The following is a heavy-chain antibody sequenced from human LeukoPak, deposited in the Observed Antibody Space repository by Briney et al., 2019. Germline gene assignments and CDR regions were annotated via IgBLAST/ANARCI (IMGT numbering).Heavy chain of an antibody. J-gene: IGHJ3*02. CDR1: GYVFTNYW. Sequence: GESLKISCKGSGYVFTNYWIGWVRQMPGKGLEWMGIIYPSDSDPRYSPSFQGQVTFSADRSINTPYLQWSSLKASDTAIYFCARHHIVGFDIWGQGTMVTVSS. V-gene: IGHV5-51*01. CDR2: IYPSDSDP. CDR3: ARHHIVGFDI. D-gene: IGHD5-12*01.